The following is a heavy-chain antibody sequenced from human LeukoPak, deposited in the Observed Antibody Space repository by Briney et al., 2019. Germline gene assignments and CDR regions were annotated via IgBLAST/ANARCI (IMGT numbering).Heavy chain of an antibody. CDR2: ISSSGRIE. V-gene: IGHV3-30*04. CDR1: QFPFNTYT. D-gene: IGHD3-3*01. Sequence: PGGSLRLSCAASQFPFNTYTMHWVRQVPGKGLEWVAGISSSGRIENYEDSVKGRFTISRDNSRNILYLQMNTLRAEDTAVYYCAKGDYDFWSGYSDGVYFDYWGQGTLVTVSS. CDR3: AKGDYDFWSGYSDGVYFDY. J-gene: IGHJ4*02.